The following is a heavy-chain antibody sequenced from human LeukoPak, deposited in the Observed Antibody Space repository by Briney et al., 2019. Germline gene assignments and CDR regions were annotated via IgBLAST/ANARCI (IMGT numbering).Heavy chain of an antibody. CDR1: GGSISSYY. D-gene: IGHD5-18*01. CDR2: IYYSGST. CDR3: ARARGYSYGRGFRFDY. J-gene: IGHJ4*02. V-gene: IGHV4-59*01. Sequence: SETLSLTCTVSGGSISSYYWSWIRQPPGKGLEWIGYIYYSGSTNYNPSLKSRATISVDTSKNQFSLKLSSVTAADTAVYYCARARGYSYGRGFRFDYWGQGTLVTVSS.